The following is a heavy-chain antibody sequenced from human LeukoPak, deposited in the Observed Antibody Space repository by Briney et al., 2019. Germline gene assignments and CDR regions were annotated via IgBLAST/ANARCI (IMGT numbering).Heavy chain of an antibody. CDR3: ARVVDSSGYYSLDY. D-gene: IGHD3-22*01. CDR2: IYYSGST. J-gene: IGHJ4*02. Sequence: SETLSLTCTVSGGSISSHYWSWIRQPPGKGLEWIGYIYYSGSTNYNPSLKSRVTISVDTSKNQFSLKLSSVTAADTAVYYCARVVDSSGYYSLDYWGQGTLVNVSS. V-gene: IGHV4-59*11. CDR1: GGSISSHY.